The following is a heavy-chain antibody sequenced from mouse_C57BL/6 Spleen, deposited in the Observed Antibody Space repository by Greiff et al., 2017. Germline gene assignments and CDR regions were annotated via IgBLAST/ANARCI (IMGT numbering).Heavy chain of an antibody. V-gene: IGHV1-52*01. CDR1: GYTFTSYW. J-gene: IGHJ2*01. CDR2: IDPSDSET. CDR3: ARDDYDVPFNY. D-gene: IGHD2-4*01. Sequence: QVQLKQPGAELVRPGSSVKLSCKASGYTFTSYWMHWVKQRPIQGLEWIGNIDPSDSETHYNQKFKDKATLTVDKSSSTAYMQLSSLTSEDSAVYYCARDDYDVPFNYWGQGTTLTVSS.